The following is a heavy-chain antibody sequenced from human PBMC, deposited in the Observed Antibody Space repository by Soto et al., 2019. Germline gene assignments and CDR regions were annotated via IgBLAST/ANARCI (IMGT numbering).Heavy chain of an antibody. D-gene: IGHD3-9*01. CDR2: ISYHGREI. J-gene: IGHJ4*02. CDR1: GFNFDIYA. V-gene: IGHV3-30-3*01. Sequence: LRLSCAASGFNFDIYAFHWVRQSPGKGLEWLSVISYHGREIHYADSVKGRFTISRDKSRNTIYLQMNSLTYEDTAVYYCARDPVAVTGSFVDYWGQGTLVTVSS. CDR3: ARDPVAVTGSFVDY.